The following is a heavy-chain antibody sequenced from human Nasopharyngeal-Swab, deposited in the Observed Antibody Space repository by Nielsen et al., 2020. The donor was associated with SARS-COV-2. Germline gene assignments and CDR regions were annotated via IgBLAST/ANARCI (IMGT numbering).Heavy chain of an antibody. Sequence: GGSLRLSCVASGFPFRTYGMSWVRQAPGKGLEWVSAISGSGDISGSGGSTYYADSVKGRFTISRDNSKNTLSLQMNSLRAEDTAVYCCAKDLRGPYFFWGQGTLVTVSS. CDR2: ISGSGDISGSGGST. CDR3: AKDLRGPYFF. CDR1: GFPFRTYG. J-gene: IGHJ4*02. D-gene: IGHD2/OR15-2a*01. V-gene: IGHV3-23*01.